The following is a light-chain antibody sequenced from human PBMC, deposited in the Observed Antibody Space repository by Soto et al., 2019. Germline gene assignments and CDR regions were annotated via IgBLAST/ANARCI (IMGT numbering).Light chain of an antibody. CDR1: QSISSW. Sequence: QITQSASTVSASVGDRVTITCRASQSISSWLAWYQQKPGKAPKLLIYDASSLESGVPSRFSGSGSGTEFTLTISSLQPDDFATYYCQQYNSYPWTFGQGTKVDIK. CDR2: DAS. CDR3: QQYNSYPWT. J-gene: IGKJ1*01. V-gene: IGKV1-5*01.